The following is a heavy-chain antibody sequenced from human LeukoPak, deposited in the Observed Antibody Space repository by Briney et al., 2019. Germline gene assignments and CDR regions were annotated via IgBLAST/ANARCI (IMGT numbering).Heavy chain of an antibody. Sequence: SETLSLTCTVSGGSISTYFWTWIRQPPGKGLEWIGYIYYSGSTNYNPSLKSRVTISVDTSKNQFSLKLSSVTAADTAVYYCARYLRKLYGRGGDYYFYMDVWGKGTTVTVSS. V-gene: IGHV4-59*01. D-gene: IGHD4-17*01. CDR3: ARYLRKLYGRGGDYYFYMDV. J-gene: IGHJ6*03. CDR2: IYYSGST. CDR1: GGSISTYF.